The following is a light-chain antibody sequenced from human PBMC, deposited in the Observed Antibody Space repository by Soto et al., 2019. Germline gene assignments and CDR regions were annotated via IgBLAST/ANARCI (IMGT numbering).Light chain of an antibody. V-gene: IGKV3-15*01. CDR1: QSVSSN. CDR3: QQYNKWPPWT. Sequence: EIVMTQSPATLSVSPGERATLSCRANQSVSSNLAWYQQKPGQAPRLLIYGASTRATGLPARFSGSGSGTEFTLTISSLQSEDFAVYYCQQYNKWPPWTFGQGTKVEIK. J-gene: IGKJ1*01. CDR2: GAS.